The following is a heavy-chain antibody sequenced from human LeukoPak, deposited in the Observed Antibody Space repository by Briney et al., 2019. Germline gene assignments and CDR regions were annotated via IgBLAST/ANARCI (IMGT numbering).Heavy chain of an antibody. CDR3: AKADLLSGYGFDY. CDR1: GFAFSAYG. CDR2: ISGGGGST. V-gene: IGHV3-23*01. D-gene: IGHD3-3*01. Sequence: GGSLRLSCAASGFAFSAYGLSWVRQAPGKGLEWVSVISGGGGSTNYADSVKGRFTISRDNYKNTLYLQMNSLRAEDTAVYYCAKADLLSGYGFDYWGQGTLVTVSS. J-gene: IGHJ4*02.